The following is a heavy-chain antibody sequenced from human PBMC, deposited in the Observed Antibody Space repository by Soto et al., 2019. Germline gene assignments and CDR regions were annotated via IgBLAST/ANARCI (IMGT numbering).Heavy chain of an antibody. CDR3: ARDGAVAGNSNFDY. D-gene: IGHD6-19*01. Sequence: ASGKVSCKASGDTFTSSGMHWVRQAPGQRLEWMGWINAGNGNTKYSQKFQGRVTISRDTYASTAYMELSSLRSEDTAVYYCARDGAVAGNSNFDYWGHVTLVTVSS. CDR1: GDTFTSSG. V-gene: IGHV1-3*01. J-gene: IGHJ4*01. CDR2: INAGNGNT.